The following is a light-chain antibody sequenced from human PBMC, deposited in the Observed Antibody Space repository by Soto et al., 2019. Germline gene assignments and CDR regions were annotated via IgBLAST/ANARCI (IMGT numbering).Light chain of an antibody. J-gene: IGKJ1*01. CDR3: QHYGSSRT. CDR2: GAS. V-gene: IGKV3-20*01. Sequence: EIVLTQSPGTLSLSPGERATLSCRASQSVSSSLAWYQQKPGQAPRLLLYGASSRATGIPDRFSGSGSGPDFTLTISRLEPEDFAVYFCQHYGSSRTFGQGTMVDIK. CDR1: QSVSSS.